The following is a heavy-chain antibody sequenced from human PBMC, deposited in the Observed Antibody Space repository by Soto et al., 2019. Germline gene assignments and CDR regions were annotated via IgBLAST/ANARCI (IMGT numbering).Heavy chain of an antibody. J-gene: IGHJ4*02. V-gene: IGHV1-18*01. CDR2: ISAYNGNT. CDR1: GYTFTSYA. D-gene: IGHD6-19*01. CDR3: ARDLGAGLVDY. Sequence: QVQLVQSGAEVKKPGASVKVSCKASGYTFTSYAITWVRQAPGQGLEWVGWISAYNGNTNSAQKLQGRVTMTTDTATSTADMEQRSLRSDDTAVYYCARDLGAGLVDYWGQGTLVTVSS.